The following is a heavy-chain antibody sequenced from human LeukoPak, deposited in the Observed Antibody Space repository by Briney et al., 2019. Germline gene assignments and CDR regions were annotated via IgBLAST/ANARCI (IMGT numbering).Heavy chain of an antibody. V-gene: IGHV4-59*01. D-gene: IGHD3-22*01. J-gene: IGHJ4*02. CDR1: GGSISSYY. CDR2: IYYSGST. Sequence: KASETLSLTCTVSGGSISSYYWSWIRQPPGKGLEWIGYIYYSGSTNYNPSLKSRVTISVDTSKNQFSLKLSSVTAADTAVYYCARLTSSGYYNYWGQGTLVTVSP. CDR3: ARLTSSGYYNY.